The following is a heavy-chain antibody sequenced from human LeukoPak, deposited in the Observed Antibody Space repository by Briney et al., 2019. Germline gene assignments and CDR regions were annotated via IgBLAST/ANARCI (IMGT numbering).Heavy chain of an antibody. CDR2: ISWNSGSI. CDR3: ARALTGEDFDY. D-gene: IGHD7-27*01. Sequence: PGRSLRLSCAASGFTFDDYAMHWVRQAPGKSLEWVSGISWNSGSIGYADSVKGRFTISRDNAKNSLYLQMNSLRAEDTAVYYCARALTGEDFDYWGQGTLVTVSS. CDR1: GFTFDDYA. J-gene: IGHJ4*02. V-gene: IGHV3-9*01.